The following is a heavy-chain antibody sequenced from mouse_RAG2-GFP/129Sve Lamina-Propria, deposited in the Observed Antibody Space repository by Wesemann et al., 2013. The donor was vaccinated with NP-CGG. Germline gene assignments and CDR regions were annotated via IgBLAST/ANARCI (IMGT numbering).Heavy chain of an antibody. Sequence: GGGLVQSGRSLRLSCATSGFTFSDFYMEWVRQAPGKGLEWIAASRNKANDYTTEYSASVKGRFIVSRDTSQSILYLQMNALRAEDTAIYYCARDVLGGFDYWGQGTTLTVSS. J-gene: IGHJ2*01. V-gene: IGHV7-1*01. CDR1: GFTFSDFY. CDR3: ARDVLGGFDY. CDR2: SRNKANDYTT. D-gene: IGHD4-1*01.